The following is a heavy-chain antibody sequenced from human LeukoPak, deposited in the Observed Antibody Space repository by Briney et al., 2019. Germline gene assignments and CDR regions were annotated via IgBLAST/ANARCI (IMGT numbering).Heavy chain of an antibody. CDR2: ISDSGGST. Sequence: GASLRLSCAASGFTFGTYAMSWVRQAPGEGLEWVSSISDSGGSTYYTDSLKGWFTISRDNSRNTLYLQMKALRAEDTAVYYYAPRRGFYRGYFDYWGQGTLVTVSS. V-gene: IGHV3-23*01. CDR3: APRRGFYRGYFDY. D-gene: IGHD2/OR15-2a*01. CDR1: GFTFGTYA. J-gene: IGHJ4*02.